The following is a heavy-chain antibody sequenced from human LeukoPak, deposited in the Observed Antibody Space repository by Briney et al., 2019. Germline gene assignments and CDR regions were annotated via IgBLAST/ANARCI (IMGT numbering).Heavy chain of an antibody. J-gene: IGHJ6*03. CDR2: ISWNSGSI. Sequence: GRSLRLSCAASGFTFDDYAMHWVRQAPGKGLEWVSGISWNSGSIGYADSVKGRFTISRDDAKNSLYLQMNSLRAEDTAVYYCARLLGYCSSTSCYPNYYYYMDVWGKGTTVTVSS. V-gene: IGHV3-9*01. D-gene: IGHD2-2*01. CDR3: ARLLGYCSSTSCYPNYYYYMDV. CDR1: GFTFDDYA.